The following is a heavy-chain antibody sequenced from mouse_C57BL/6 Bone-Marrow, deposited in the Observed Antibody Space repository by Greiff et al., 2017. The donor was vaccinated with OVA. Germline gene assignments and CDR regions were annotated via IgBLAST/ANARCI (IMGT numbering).Heavy chain of an antibody. CDR3: ARELGETFAY. CDR1: FYTFTSYW. Sequence: QVQLQQPGAELVMPGASVKLSCNTPFYTFTSYWMHWVKQRPGQGLEWIGEIDPSDSYTNYNQKFKGKSTLTVDKSSSTAYMQLSSLTSEDSAVYYCARELGETFAYWGQGTLVTVSA. D-gene: IGHD4-1*01. J-gene: IGHJ3*01. CDR2: IDPSDSYT. V-gene: IGHV1-69*01.